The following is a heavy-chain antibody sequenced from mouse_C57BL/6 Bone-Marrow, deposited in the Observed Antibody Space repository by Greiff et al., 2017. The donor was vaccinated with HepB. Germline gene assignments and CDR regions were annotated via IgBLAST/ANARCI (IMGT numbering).Heavy chain of an antibody. Sequence: QVQLQQSGPELVKPGASVKLSCKASGYTFTSYDINWVKQRPGQGLEWIGWIYPRDGSTKYNEKFKGEATLTVDTSSSTAYMELHSLTSEDSAVYFCESESWAFDDWGQGTTLTVSS. CDR1: GYTFTSYD. CDR2: IYPRDGST. J-gene: IGHJ2*01. V-gene: IGHV1-85*01. CDR3: ESESWAFDD. D-gene: IGHD1-3*01.